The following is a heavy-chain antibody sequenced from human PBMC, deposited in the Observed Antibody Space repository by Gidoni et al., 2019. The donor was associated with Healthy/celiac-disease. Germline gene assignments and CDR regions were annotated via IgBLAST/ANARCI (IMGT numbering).Heavy chain of an antibody. CDR1: GFSLSNARMG. Sequence: QVTLKESGPVLVKPTATLTLTCTVSGFSLSNARMGVSWIRQPPGKALEWLAHIFSNDEKSYSTSLKSRLTISKDTSKSQVVLTMTNMDPGDTATYYCARASGFGQSFDYWGQGTLVTVSS. CDR3: ARASGFGQSFDY. J-gene: IGHJ4*02. V-gene: IGHV2-26*01. CDR2: IFSNDEK. D-gene: IGHD3-3*01.